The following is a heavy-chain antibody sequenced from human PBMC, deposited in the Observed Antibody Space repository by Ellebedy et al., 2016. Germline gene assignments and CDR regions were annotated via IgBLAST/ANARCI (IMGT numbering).Heavy chain of an antibody. Sequence: SETLSLTCTVSGGSISSYYWSWIRQPPGKGLEWIGYIYYSGSTNYNPSLKSRVTISVDTSKNQFSLKLSSVTAADTAVYYCAREKSSSSEDYGMDVWGQGTTVTVSS. J-gene: IGHJ6*02. CDR3: AREKSSSSEDYGMDV. CDR1: GGSISSYY. D-gene: IGHD6-6*01. V-gene: IGHV4-59*01. CDR2: IYYSGST.